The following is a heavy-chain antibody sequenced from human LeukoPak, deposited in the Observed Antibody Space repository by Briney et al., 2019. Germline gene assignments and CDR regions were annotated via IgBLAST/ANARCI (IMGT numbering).Heavy chain of an antibody. J-gene: IGHJ4*02. Sequence: PGGSLRLSCAASGFTFDDYAMHWVRQAPGKGLEWVSGISWNRGSIGYADSVKGRFTISRDNAKMSLYLQMNSLRAEDTALYYCAKGYCSSISCHAEYWGEGALVTASS. CDR2: ISWNRGSI. V-gene: IGHV3-9*01. D-gene: IGHD2-2*01. CDR1: GFTFDDYA. CDR3: AKGYCSSISCHAEY.